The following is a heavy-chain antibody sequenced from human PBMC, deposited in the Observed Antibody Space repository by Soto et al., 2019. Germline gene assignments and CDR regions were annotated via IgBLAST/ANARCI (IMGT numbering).Heavy chain of an antibody. D-gene: IGHD6-13*01. CDR2: IIPILGIA. Sequence: ASVKVSCKASGGTFSSYTISWVRQAPGQGLEWMGRIIPILGIANYAQKFQGRVTITADKSTSTAYMELSSLRSEDTAVYYCARGFHNSSRCYRGPKILFSKMDLGGKGTRVPVPS. V-gene: IGHV1-69*02. CDR1: GGTFSSYT. J-gene: IGHJ6*03. CDR3: ARGFHNSSRCYRGPKILFSKMDL.